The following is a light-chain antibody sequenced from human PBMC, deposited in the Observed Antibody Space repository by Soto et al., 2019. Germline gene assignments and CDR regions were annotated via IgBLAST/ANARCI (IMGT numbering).Light chain of an antibody. CDR3: SSYTSSSTYV. CDR1: SSDVGGYNY. V-gene: IGLV2-14*01. J-gene: IGLJ1*01. Sequence: QSAPTQPASLSGSPGQSITISCTGTSSDVGGYNYVSWYQQHPGKAPKLMIYEVSNRPSGVSNRFSGSKSGNTASLTISGLQAEDEADYYCSSYTSSSTYVFGTGTKV. CDR2: EVS.